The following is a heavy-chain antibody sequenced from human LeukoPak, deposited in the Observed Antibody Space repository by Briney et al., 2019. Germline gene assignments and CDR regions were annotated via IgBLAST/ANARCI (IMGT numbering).Heavy chain of an antibody. J-gene: IGHJ4*02. CDR3: ARGSSSGAYYFDY. Sequence: ASMKVSFKASGYTFSNCYMNWVRQAPGQGLEWMGILNPSGGSTRYAQKFQGRVTMTRDTSTSTAYMELSSLRSEDTAVYYCARGSSSGAYYFDYWGQGALVTVSS. CDR1: GYTFSNCY. D-gene: IGHD3-22*01. V-gene: IGHV1-46*01. CDR2: LNPSGGST.